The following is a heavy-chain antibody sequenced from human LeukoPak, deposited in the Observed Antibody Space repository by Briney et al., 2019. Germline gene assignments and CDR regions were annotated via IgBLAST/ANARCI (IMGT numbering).Heavy chain of an antibody. V-gene: IGHV3-66*02. CDR1: GFTVSSNY. Sequence: GGSLRLPCAASGFTVSSNYMSWVRQAPGKGLEWVSVIYSGGSTYYADSVKGRFTISRDNSKNTLYLQMNSLRAEDTAVYYCATPRVGATTYFQHWGQGTLVTVSS. J-gene: IGHJ1*01. CDR3: ATPRVGATTYFQH. CDR2: IYSGGST. D-gene: IGHD1-26*01.